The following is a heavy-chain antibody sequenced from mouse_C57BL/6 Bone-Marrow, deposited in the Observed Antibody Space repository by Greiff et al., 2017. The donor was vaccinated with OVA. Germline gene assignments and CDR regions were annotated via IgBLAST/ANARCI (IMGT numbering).Heavy chain of an antibody. D-gene: IGHD2-12*01. V-gene: IGHV1-81*01. CDR1: GYTFTSYW. Sequence: QVQLQQPGTELVKPGASVKLSCKASGYTFTSYWMHWVKQRPGQGLEWIGEIYPRSGNTYYNEKFKGKATLTADKSSSTAYMELRSLTSEDSAVYFCARLRGAWFAYWGQGTLVTVSA. CDR3: ARLRGAWFAY. J-gene: IGHJ3*01. CDR2: IYPRSGNT.